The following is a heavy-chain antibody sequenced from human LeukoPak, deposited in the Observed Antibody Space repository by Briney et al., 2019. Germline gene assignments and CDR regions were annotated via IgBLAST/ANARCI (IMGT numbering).Heavy chain of an antibody. CDR3: ARSGLWFGELLDWFDP. V-gene: IGHV4-59*12. CDR2: IYYSGGT. Sequence: SETLSLTCTVSGGSISSYYWSWIRQPPGKGLGWIGYIYYSGGTNYNPSLKSRVTISVDTSKNQFSLKLSSVTAADTAVYYCARSGLWFGELLDWFDPWGQGTLVTVSS. D-gene: IGHD3-10*01. CDR1: GGSISSYY. J-gene: IGHJ5*02.